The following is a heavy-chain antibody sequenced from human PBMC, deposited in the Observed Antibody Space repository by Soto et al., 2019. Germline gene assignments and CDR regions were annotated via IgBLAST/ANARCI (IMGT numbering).Heavy chain of an antibody. CDR2: IYYSGST. J-gene: IGHJ3*02. CDR3: ARREVVVKDAFDI. V-gene: IGHV4-31*03. CDR1: GGSISSGGYY. D-gene: IGHD3-22*01. Sequence: QVQLQESGPGLVKPSQTLSLTCTVSGGSISSGGYYWSWIRQHPGKGLEWIGYIYYSGSTYYNPSLKSRVTISVDASKNQFALKLSSVTAADTAVYYCARREVVVKDAFDIWGQGTMVTVSS.